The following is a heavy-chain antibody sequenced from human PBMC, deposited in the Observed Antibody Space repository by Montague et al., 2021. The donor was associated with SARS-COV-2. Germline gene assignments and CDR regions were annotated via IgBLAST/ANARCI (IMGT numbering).Heavy chain of an antibody. CDR1: GGSFSGYH. Sequence: SETLSLTCAVYGGSFSGYHWSWIRQPPGKGLEWIGEINHSGSTNYNPSLKSRVTISVDTSKKQFSLKLSSVTAADTAVYYCARGGRQWLVIDPRYYFDYWGQGTLVTVSS. J-gene: IGHJ4*01. D-gene: IGHD6-19*01. CDR2: INHSGST. CDR3: ARGGRQWLVIDPRYYFDY. V-gene: IGHV4-34*01.